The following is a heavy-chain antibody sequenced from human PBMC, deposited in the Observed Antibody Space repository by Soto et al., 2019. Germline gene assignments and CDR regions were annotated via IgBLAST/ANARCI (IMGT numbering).Heavy chain of an antibody. Sequence: GGSLRLSCAASGFTFSSYGMHWVRQAPGKGLEWVAVMWNDGNKKYYADSVKGRLTISRDTSKNTLYLQMDSLRAEDTAVYYCARDGDPTGHYSQFDYWGQGTLVTVSS. V-gene: IGHV3-33*01. J-gene: IGHJ4*02. D-gene: IGHD3-9*01. CDR2: MWNDGNKK. CDR1: GFTFSSYG. CDR3: ARDGDPTGHYSQFDY.